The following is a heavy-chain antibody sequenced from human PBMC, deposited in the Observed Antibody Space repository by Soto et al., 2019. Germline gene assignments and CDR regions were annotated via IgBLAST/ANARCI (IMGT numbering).Heavy chain of an antibody. CDR2: IYYSGST. CDR1: GGSISSYY. Sequence: SETLSLTCTVSGGSISSYYWSWIRQPPGKGLEWIGYIYYSGSTNYNPSLKSRVIISVDTSKNQFSLKLSSVTAADTAVYYCARLRKYYYYYYGMDVWGQGTTVTVSS. CDR3: ARLRKYYYYYYGMDV. J-gene: IGHJ6*02. V-gene: IGHV4-59*01.